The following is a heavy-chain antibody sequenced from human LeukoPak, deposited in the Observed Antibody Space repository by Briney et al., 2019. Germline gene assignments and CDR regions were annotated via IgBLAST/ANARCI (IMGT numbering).Heavy chain of an antibody. CDR3: ARGRFLDAFDI. J-gene: IGHJ3*02. D-gene: IGHD3-3*01. CDR1: GGSISNYY. V-gene: IGHV4-59*01. Sequence: SETLSLTCTISGGSISNYYWSWIRQPPGKGLEWIGYIYYSGSTKYKPSLKSRVTISVDTSKNQFSLKLSSVTAADTAVYYCARGRFLDAFDIWGQGTMVTVSS. CDR2: IYYSGST.